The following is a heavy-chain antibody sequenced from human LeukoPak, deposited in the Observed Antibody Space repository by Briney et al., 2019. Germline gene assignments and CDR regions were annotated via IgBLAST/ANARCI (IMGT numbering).Heavy chain of an antibody. CDR3: ARLVMNRSRREYNWFDP. D-gene: IGHD3-9*01. Sequence: SETLSLTCTVSGGSISSGVNYWSWIRQHPGKGLEWIGYIYYSGSTYYNPSLKSRVTISVDTSKNQFSLKLSSVTAADTAVYYCARLVMNRSRREYNWFDPWGQGTLVTVSS. CDR1: GGSISSGVNY. CDR2: IYYSGST. J-gene: IGHJ5*02. V-gene: IGHV4-30-4*08.